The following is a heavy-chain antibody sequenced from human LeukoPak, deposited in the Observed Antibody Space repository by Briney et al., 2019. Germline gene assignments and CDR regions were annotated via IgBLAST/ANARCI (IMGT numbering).Heavy chain of an antibody. V-gene: IGHV3-7*01. CDR1: GFTFSSYW. CDR3: ARVRSDAFDI. J-gene: IGHJ3*02. CDR2: IKQDGSEK. Sequence: GGSLRLSCAASGFTFSSYWMSWVRQAPGKGLEWVANIKQDGSEKYYVDSVKGRFTISRDNARNSLFLQMNSPRAEDTAVYYCARVRSDAFDIWGQGTMVTVSS.